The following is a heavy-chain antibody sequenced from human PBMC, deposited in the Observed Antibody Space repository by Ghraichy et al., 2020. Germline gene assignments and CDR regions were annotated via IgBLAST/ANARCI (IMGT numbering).Heavy chain of an antibody. CDR3: ARGGHIVVVTAPDAFDI. D-gene: IGHD2-21*02. V-gene: IGHV1-2*02. CDR2: VNPNSGGT. Sequence: ASVKVSCKASGYTFTGYYMHWVRQAPGQGLEWMGWVNPNSGGTNYAQKFQGRVTMTRDTSISTAYMELSRLGSDDTAVYYCARGGHIVVVTAPDAFDIWGQWTMGTVSS. J-gene: IGHJ3*02. CDR1: GYTFTGYY.